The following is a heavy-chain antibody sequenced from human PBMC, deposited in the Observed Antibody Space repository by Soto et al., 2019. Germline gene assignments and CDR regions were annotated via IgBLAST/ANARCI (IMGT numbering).Heavy chain of an antibody. J-gene: IGHJ5*02. CDR2: ISAYNGNT. CDR3: ARDSHYDILTGYYKWIWFDP. D-gene: IGHD3-9*01. CDR1: GYTFTSYG. V-gene: IGHV1-18*01. Sequence: ASMKVSCKASGYTFTSYGISWVRKAPGQGLGRMGWISAYNGNTNYAQKFQGRVTMTTDTSTSTAYMELRSLRSDDTAVYYCARDSHYDILTGYYKWIWFDPWGQGTLVTVSS.